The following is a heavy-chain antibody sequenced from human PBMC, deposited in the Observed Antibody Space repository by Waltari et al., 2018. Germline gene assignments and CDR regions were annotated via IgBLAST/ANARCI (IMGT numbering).Heavy chain of an antibody. CDR1: VGTFSSYT. V-gene: IGHV1-69*02. Sequence: QVQLVQSGAEVKKPGSSVKVACKASVGTFSSYTINWVRQAPGQGLEWMGGVIPKLGLTHYAQKFQDRVTITADKSTTTVYMELSSLRSEDTAVYFCASPPDYGDYLLAYWGQGALVTVSS. J-gene: IGHJ4*02. CDR3: ASPPDYGDYLLAY. CDR2: VIPKLGLT. D-gene: IGHD4-17*01.